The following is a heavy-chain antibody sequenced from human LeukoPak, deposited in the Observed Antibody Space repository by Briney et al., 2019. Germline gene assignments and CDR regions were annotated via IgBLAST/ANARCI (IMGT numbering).Heavy chain of an antibody. J-gene: IGHJ4*02. CDR3: ARSEGSGSTVLHY. Sequence: PSETLSLTCAVYGGSFSGYYWTLIRQPPGKGLEWIGETNHSGTTNYNPSLKSRVTISVDTSKNQFSLKLSSVTAADTAVYFCARSEGSGSTVLHYWGQGTLVTVSS. V-gene: IGHV4-34*01. D-gene: IGHD3-10*01. CDR1: GGSFSGYY. CDR2: TNHSGTT.